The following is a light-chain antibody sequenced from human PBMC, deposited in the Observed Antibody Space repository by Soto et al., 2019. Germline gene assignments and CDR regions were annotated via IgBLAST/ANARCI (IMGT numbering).Light chain of an antibody. CDR3: HVWDRSSDHVV. J-gene: IGLJ2*01. CDR1: NIGSQS. Sequence: SYELTQPPSVSVAPGQKARVACGGNNIGSQSVHWYQQKPGQAPGLVVYDDSDRPSGIPERFSGSNSGNTATLTISRVEAGDEADSYYHVWDRSSDHVVFSGGTKLAVL. CDR2: DDS. V-gene: IGLV3-21*02.